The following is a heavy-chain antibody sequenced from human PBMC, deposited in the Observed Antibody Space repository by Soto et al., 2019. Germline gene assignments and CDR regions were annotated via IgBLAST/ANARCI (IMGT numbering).Heavy chain of an antibody. CDR3: STRAYDPNGYYRFDP. D-gene: IGHD3-22*01. V-gene: IGHV4-34*01. CDR2: INHSVRV. Sequence: PSETLSLTCAVYGGSFSGHSWTWIRQSPGKGLEWIGDINHSVRVNYSPSLKSRATISLDTSKNQFSLTLSAVTAADTAMYYCSTRAYDPNGYYRFDPWGQGTLVTVSS. CDR1: GGSFSGHS. J-gene: IGHJ5*01.